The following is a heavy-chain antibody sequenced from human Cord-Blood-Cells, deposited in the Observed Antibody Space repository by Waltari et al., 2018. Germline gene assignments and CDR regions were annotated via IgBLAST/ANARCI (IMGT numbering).Heavy chain of an antibody. CDR1: GYTFTSYG. D-gene: IGHD6-13*01. J-gene: IGHJ5*02. Sequence: QVQLVQSGAEVKKPGASVKVSCKASGYTFTSYGISWVRQAPGQGLEWMGWISAYNGNTNYAQKLQGRVTITTDTATSTAYMELRSLKSDDTAVYYCARAGASKYSSSWYWFDPWCQGTLVTVSS. CDR2: ISAYNGNT. CDR3: ARAGASKYSSSWYWFDP. V-gene: IGHV1-18*01.